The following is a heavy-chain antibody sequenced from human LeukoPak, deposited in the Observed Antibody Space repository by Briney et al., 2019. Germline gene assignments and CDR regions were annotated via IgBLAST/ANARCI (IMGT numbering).Heavy chain of an antibody. J-gene: IGHJ6*03. V-gene: IGHV3-9*01. CDR1: GFTFDDYA. Sequence: PGGSLRLSCAASGFTFDDYAMHWVRQAPGKGLEWVSGISWNSGSIGYADSVKGRFTISRDNAKNSLYLQMNSLRAEDTALYYCAKTAAGTNYYYYYMDGWGKGTTVTVSS. CDR2: ISWNSGSI. CDR3: AKTAAGTNYYYYYMDG. D-gene: IGHD6-13*01.